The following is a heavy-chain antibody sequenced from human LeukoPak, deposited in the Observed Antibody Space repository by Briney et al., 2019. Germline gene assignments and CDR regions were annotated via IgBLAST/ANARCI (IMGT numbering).Heavy chain of an antibody. V-gene: IGHV1-18*01. CDR1: GYTFTSYA. Sequence: GASVKVSCKASGYTFTSYAMHWVRQAPGQRLEWMGWISANNNNTDNVQKLQGRVTMTTDTSTSTAYMELRSLRSDDTAVYYCARVLRYCSGGNCYSGGLGYMDVWGKGTTVTISS. CDR2: ISANNNNT. J-gene: IGHJ6*03. CDR3: ARVLRYCSGGNCYSGGLGYMDV. D-gene: IGHD2-15*01.